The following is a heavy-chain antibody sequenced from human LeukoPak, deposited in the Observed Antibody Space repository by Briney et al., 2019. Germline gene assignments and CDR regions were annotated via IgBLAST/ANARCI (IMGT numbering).Heavy chain of an antibody. J-gene: IGHJ4*02. CDR3: ARGGIVGAPSSFFD. V-gene: IGHV1-18*01. CDR1: GYTFTSYG. Sequence: ASVKVSCKASGYTFTSYGISWVRQAPGQGLEWMGWISAYNGNTNYAQNFQGWVTMTRDTSISTAYMELSRLRSDDTAVYYCARGGIVGAPSSFFDWGQGTLVTVSS. D-gene: IGHD1-26*01. CDR2: ISAYNGNT.